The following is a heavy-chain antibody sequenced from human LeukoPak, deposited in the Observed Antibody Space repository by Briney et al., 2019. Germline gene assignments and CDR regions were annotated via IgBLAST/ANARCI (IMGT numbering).Heavy chain of an antibody. Sequence: ASVKVSCKASGYTFTSYYMHWVRQAPGQGLEWMGIINPSGGSTSYAQKFQGRVTMTRDTSTSTVYMELSSLRSEDTAVCYCARAGDYYGSGSWFDPWGQGTLVTVSS. V-gene: IGHV1-46*01. CDR2: INPSGGST. CDR1: GYTFTSYY. D-gene: IGHD3-10*01. CDR3: ARAGDYYGSGSWFDP. J-gene: IGHJ5*02.